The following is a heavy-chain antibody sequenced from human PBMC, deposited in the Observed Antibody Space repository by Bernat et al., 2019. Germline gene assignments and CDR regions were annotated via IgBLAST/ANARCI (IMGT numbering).Heavy chain of an antibody. CDR2: ISGSGGST. D-gene: IGHD4-17*01. CDR1: GFTFSSDA. V-gene: IGHV3-23*01. Sequence: EVQLLESGGGLVQPGGSLRLSCAASGFTFSSDAMTWVRQAPGKGLEWVSGISGSGGSTYYADSVKGRFTISRDNSKNTLYLQMNSLRAEDTAVYYCAKDDYGDPYYFDYWGQGTLVTVSS. CDR3: AKDDYGDPYYFDY. J-gene: IGHJ4*02.